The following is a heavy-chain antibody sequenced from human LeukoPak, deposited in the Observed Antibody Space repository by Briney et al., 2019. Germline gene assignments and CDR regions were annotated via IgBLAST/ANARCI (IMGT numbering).Heavy chain of an antibody. CDR1: GYTFTTYW. CDR3: ARRYCSSTFYHGASDI. J-gene: IGHJ3*02. V-gene: IGHV5-51*01. Sequence: GESLKISCKGSGYTFTTYWIGWVRQMPGKGLEWMGIVAPGDSDTRYSPSFQGQVTISADKSIRTAYLQWSSLKASDTAMYYCARRYCSSTFYHGASDIWGQGTMVTVSS. CDR2: VAPGDSDT. D-gene: IGHD2-2*01.